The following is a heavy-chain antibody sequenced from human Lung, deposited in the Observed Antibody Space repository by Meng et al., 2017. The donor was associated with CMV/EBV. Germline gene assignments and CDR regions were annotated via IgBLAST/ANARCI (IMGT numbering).Heavy chain of an antibody. D-gene: IGHD6-13*01. CDR1: GFTFSDYF. CDR2: ISHTGQAL. CDR3: AREGRKAGDI. Sequence: GGSXRLSGAASGFTFSDYFMTWIRQAPGKGLEWLSYISHTGQALYYADSVKGRFTMSRDNTRKSLYLQMNSLRAEDTAIYYCAREGRKAGDIWGQGALVTVSS. V-gene: IGHV3-11*01. J-gene: IGHJ4*02.